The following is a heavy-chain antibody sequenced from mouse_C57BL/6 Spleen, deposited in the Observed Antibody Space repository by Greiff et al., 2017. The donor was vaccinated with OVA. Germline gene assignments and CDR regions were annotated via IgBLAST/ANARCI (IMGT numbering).Heavy chain of an antibody. V-gene: IGHV2-2*01. D-gene: IGHD1-1*01. CDR2: ILGGGNT. Sequence: QVQLKQSGPGLVQPSQSLSITCTVSGFSLTSYGLHWVRQSPGKGLEWLGVILGGGNTDSNSAFISIRSISKDKSKSQLFFKRNSLQADDTAIYYWARKEDYYGSSPHYAMDYWGQGTSVTVAS. J-gene: IGHJ4*01. CDR3: ARKEDYYGSSPHYAMDY. CDR1: GFSLTSYG.